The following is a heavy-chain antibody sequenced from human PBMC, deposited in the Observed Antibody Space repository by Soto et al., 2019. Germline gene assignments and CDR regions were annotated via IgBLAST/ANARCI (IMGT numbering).Heavy chain of an antibody. CDR2: IYHSGST. CDR3: ARDTMGTYYDFWSGYPPEKRYYYYYYMDV. CDR1: SGSISSSNW. V-gene: IGHV4-4*02. J-gene: IGHJ6*03. Sequence: SETLSLTCAVSSGSISSSNWWSWVRQPPGKGLEWIGEIYHSGSTNYNPSLKSRVTISVDKSKNQFSLKLSSVTAADTAVYYCARDTMGTYYDFWSGYPPEKRYYYYYYMDVWGKGTTVTVSS. D-gene: IGHD3-3*01.